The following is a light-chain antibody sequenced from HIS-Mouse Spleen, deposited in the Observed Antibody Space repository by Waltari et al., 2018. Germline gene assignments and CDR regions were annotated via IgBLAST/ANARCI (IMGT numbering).Light chain of an antibody. CDR3: QQYYSTPYT. J-gene: IGKJ2*01. CDR1: QSVSYSSNNKNY. V-gene: IGKV4-1*01. CDR2: WAS. Sequence: DIVMTQSPDSLAVSLGDRATINCKSSQSVSYSSNNKNYLAWYQQKPGQPPKLLIYWASTRESGVPDRFSGSGSGTDFTLTISSLQAEDVAVYYCQQYYSTPYTFGQGTKLEIK.